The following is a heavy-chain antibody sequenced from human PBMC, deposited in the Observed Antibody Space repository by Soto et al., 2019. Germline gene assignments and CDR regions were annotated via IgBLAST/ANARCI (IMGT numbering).Heavy chain of an antibody. J-gene: IGHJ4*02. CDR3: TRGLRAPIFGVVSPDS. D-gene: IGHD3-3*01. Sequence: QVQLQQWGAGLLKPSETLSLTCAVYGGSFSGYSWSWIRQPPGKGLEWIGEINSGGSAIYNPSLKSRLTISVNTARNQFSLKLTSVTAADTAVYYCTRGLRAPIFGVVSPDSWGQGTLVTVSS. V-gene: IGHV4-34*01. CDR2: INSGGSA. CDR1: GGSFSGYS.